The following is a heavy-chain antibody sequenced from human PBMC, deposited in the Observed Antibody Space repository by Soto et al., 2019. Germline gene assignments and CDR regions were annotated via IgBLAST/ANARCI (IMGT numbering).Heavy chain of an antibody. Sequence: QVQLVQSGAEVKKPGASVKVSCKASGYTFTSYGITWVRQAPGQGLEWMGWISAYNGNTKYAQKLQGRVTMTTDTSTSTAHMELRRLRSDDTAVYSCARDRGAQIVDYWGQGTLVTVSS. CDR1: GYTFTSYG. V-gene: IGHV1-18*01. CDR2: ISAYNGNT. D-gene: IGHD3-10*01. CDR3: ARDRGAQIVDY. J-gene: IGHJ4*02.